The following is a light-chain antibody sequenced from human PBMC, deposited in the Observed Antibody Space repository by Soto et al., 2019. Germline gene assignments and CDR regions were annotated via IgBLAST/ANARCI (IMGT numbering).Light chain of an antibody. CDR1: SGHSSYA. V-gene: IGLV4-69*01. Sequence: QLVLTQSPSASASLGASVKLTCTLSSGHSSYAIAWHQQRPEKGPRYLMKLNSDGSHSRGDGIPDRFSGSSSGTERYLTISSLQSEDEADYYCQTWATGIQVFGGGTQLTVL. CDR2: LNSDGSH. CDR3: QTWATGIQV. J-gene: IGLJ2*01.